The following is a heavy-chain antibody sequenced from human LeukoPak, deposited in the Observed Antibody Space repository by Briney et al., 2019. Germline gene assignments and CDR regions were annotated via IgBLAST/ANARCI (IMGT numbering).Heavy chain of an antibody. CDR1: TFTXXD. J-gene: IGHJ4*02. V-gene: IGHV1-8*01. CDR2: MNPKSGNT. CDR3: ARASLDWNDGNY. D-gene: IGHD1-1*01. Sequence: TFTXXDIXXXRQATGXGLEXMGWMNPKSGNTGYAQKFQGRVTMTRNTSVSTAYMELSSLRSEDTAVYYCARASLDWNDGNYWGQGTLVTVSS.